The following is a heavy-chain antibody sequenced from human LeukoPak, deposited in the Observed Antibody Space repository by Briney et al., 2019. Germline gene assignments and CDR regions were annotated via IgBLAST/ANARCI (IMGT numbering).Heavy chain of an antibody. D-gene: IGHD4-17*01. CDR2: ISSGSSYI. CDR1: GFTFSSYS. CDR3: ARTTVTPRVPAYNWFDP. J-gene: IGHJ5*02. Sequence: GGSLRLSCAASGFTFSSYSMNWVRQAPGKGLEWVSSISSGSSYIYYADSVKGRFTISRDNAKSSLYLQMNSLRAEDTAVYYCARTTVTPRVPAYNWFDPWGQGTLVTVSS. V-gene: IGHV3-21*01.